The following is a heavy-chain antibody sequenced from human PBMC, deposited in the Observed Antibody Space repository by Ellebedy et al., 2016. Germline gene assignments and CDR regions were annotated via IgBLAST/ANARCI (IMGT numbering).Heavy chain of an antibody. V-gene: IGHV3-13*01. D-gene: IGHD6-13*01. J-gene: IGHJ6*02. CDR1: GFTFSSYD. CDR3: ARGGAAAGTGASWYYYYYGMDV. Sequence: GESLKISXAASGFTFSSYDMHWVRQATGKGLEWVSAIGTAGDTYYPGSVKGRFTISRENAKNSLYLQMNSLSAGDTAVYYCARGGAAAGTGASWYYYYYGMDVWGQGTTVTVSS. CDR2: IGTAGDT.